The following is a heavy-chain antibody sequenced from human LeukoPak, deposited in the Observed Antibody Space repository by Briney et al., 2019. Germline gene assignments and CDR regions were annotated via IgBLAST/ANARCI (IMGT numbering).Heavy chain of an antibody. CDR3: ARSYDSGWFDP. D-gene: IGHD5-12*01. J-gene: IGHJ5*02. Sequence: SETLSLTCTVSGDSIDSDDYFCSWIRQSPGKGLEWIGHISYSGSPYYNPSLQSRVTISVDTSKNQFSLRLHSVTAADTALYYCARSYDSGWFDPWGQGTLVTVSS. CDR1: GDSIDSDDYF. V-gene: IGHV4-30-4*01. CDR2: ISYSGSP.